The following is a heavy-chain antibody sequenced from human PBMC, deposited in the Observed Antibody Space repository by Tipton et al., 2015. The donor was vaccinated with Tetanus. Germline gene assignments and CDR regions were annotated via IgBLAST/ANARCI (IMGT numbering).Heavy chain of an antibody. CDR2: IYSGGST. CDR3: AFCSSTSCYWYYGMDV. V-gene: IGHV3-53*01. D-gene: IGHD2-2*01. CDR1: GFTVSSNY. Sequence: SLRLSCAASGFTVSSNYMSWVRQAPGKGLEWVSVIYSGGSTYYADSVKGRFTISRDNSKNTLYLQMNSLRAEDTAVYYCAFCSSTSCYWYYGMDVWGQGTTVTVSS. J-gene: IGHJ6*02.